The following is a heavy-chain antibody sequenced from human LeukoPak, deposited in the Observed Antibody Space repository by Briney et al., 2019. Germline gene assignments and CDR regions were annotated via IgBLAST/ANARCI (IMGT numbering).Heavy chain of an antibody. CDR1: VFTVSSYG. J-gene: IGHJ4*02. CDR3: AKSHIVVVPAAMDY. V-gene: IGHV3-30*18. D-gene: IGHD2-2*01. CDR2: ISYDGSNK. Sequence: PGGSLRLSCAASVFTVSSYGMHWVRQAPGKGLEWEAVISYDGSNKYYADSVKGRFTISRDNSKNTLYLQMNSLRAEDTAVYYCAKSHIVVVPAAMDYWGQGTLVTVSS.